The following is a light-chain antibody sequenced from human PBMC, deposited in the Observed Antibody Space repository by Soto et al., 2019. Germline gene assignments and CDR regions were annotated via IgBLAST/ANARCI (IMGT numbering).Light chain of an antibody. CDR2: GAS. Sequence: EIVLTQSPGTLSLSPGERATLSCRASQSVSSSYLAWYQQKPGQAPRLLIYGASSRATGIPARFSGSGSGTEFTLTISSLQSEDFAVYYCQLYNNWQNTFGQGTRLEIK. J-gene: IGKJ5*01. CDR3: QLYNNWQNT. CDR1: QSVSSSY. V-gene: IGKV3D-15*01.